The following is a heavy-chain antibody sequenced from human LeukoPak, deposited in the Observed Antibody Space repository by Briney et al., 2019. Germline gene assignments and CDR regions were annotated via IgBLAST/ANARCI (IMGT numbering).Heavy chain of an antibody. Sequence: SETLSLTCTVSGGSVSSASNYWSWIRQPPGKGLEWIGYMYYSGSTSYNPSLKSRVTISADTSKNQFSLKLSSVTAADTAVYYCARDPGYCSGGSCGNFDYWAREPWSPSPQ. V-gene: IGHV4-61*01. CDR3: ARDPGYCSGGSCGNFDY. D-gene: IGHD2-15*01. CDR2: MYYSGST. J-gene: IGHJ4*02. CDR1: GGSVSSASNY.